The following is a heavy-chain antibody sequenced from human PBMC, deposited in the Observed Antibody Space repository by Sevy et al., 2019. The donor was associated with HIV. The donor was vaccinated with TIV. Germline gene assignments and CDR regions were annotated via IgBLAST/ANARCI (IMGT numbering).Heavy chain of an antibody. Sequence: GGSLRLSCAASGFPVSSNYMSWVRRVQGRGWGWASVFYSEGSTYNADPVKGRFTISRDNSKNTFYLQMKSLRVEDTAVYYCAGGKSGYGYGLDYWGQGTLVTVSS. CDR2: FYSEGST. V-gene: IGHV3-66*01. J-gene: IGHJ4*02. CDR3: AGGKSGYGYGLDY. D-gene: IGHD5-18*01. CDR1: GFPVSSNY.